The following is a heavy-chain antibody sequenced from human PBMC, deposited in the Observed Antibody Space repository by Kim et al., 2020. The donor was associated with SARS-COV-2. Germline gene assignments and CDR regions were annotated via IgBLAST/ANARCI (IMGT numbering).Heavy chain of an antibody. CDR2: IIPIFGTA. CDR1: GGTFSSYA. V-gene: IGHV1-69*13. D-gene: IGHD5-12*01. CDR3: ASSPYSGYPTGYYYYGMDV. J-gene: IGHJ6*02. Sequence: SVKVSCKASGGTFSSYAISWVRQAPGQGLEWMGGIIPIFGTANYAQKFQGRVTITADESTSTAYLELSSLRSEDTAVYYCASSPYSGYPTGYYYYGMDVWGQGTTVTVSS.